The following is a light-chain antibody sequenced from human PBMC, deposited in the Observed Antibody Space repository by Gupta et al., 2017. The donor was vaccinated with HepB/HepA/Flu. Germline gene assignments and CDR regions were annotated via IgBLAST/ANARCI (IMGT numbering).Light chain of an antibody. Sequence: QSVLTQPPSVSGAPGQRVTISCTGSRSNIGAGYDVHWYQRFPGRAPKVLIYGNTNRPSGVPDRFSGSKSGTAASLAISGLQAEDEADYYCQSYDSSLRVVFGGGTKVTVL. J-gene: IGLJ2*01. CDR3: QSYDSSLRVV. CDR1: RSNIGAGYD. CDR2: GNT. V-gene: IGLV1-40*01.